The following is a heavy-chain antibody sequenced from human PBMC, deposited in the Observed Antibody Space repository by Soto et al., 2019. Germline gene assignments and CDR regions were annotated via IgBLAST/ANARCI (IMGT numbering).Heavy chain of an antibody. J-gene: IGHJ6*01. Sequence: QVQLVQSGAEVKKPGSSVKVSCKASGGTFSSYAISWVRQAPGQGLEWMGGLIPMFGTAAYAPKFRGTVTITADEATLTASMELSSVGSEDTAVYYCGSHYCVSIGYSSSCGMDVWCQGNTVTVSS. CDR3: GSHYCVSIGYSSSCGMDV. CDR2: LIPMFGTA. D-gene: IGHD3-22*01. V-gene: IGHV1-69*12. CDR1: GGTFSSYA.